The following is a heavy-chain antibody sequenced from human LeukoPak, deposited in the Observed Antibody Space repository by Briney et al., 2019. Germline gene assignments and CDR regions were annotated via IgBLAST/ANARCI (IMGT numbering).Heavy chain of an antibody. CDR1: GFTFSSYW. CDR3: ARAPRVSGSESWDTYGMDV. Sequence: GGSLRLSCAASGFTFSSYWMTWVRQAPGKGLEWVALISYDGSNKYYAESVKGRFTISRDNSKNTLYVQMNSLSTEDTAVYYCARAPRVSGSESWDTYGMDVWGLGTTVTVSS. CDR2: ISYDGSNK. V-gene: IGHV3-30-3*01. D-gene: IGHD3-10*01. J-gene: IGHJ6*02.